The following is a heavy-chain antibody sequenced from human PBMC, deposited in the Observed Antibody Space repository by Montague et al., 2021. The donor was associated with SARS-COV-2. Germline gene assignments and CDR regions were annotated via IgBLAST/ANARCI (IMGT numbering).Heavy chain of an antibody. CDR3: ARAQVTIFGVLIMLPAAGAVAV. Sequence: SETLSLTCAVYGGSFTGYYWTWIRQPPGKGLEGSGEINHSGSSNYNPSLERRGTMSVDTSKNQFSLRRNSVSAADTAVYYCARAQVTIFGVLIMLPAAGAVAVWGQGTTVTVSS. D-gene: IGHD3-3*01. CDR1: GGSFTGYY. J-gene: IGHJ3*01. V-gene: IGHV4-34*01. CDR2: INHSGSS.